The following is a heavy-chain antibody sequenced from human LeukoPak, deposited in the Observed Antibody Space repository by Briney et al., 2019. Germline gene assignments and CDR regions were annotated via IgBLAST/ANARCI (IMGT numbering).Heavy chain of an antibody. Sequence: GGSLRLSCAASGFTFSSYAMSWVRQAPGKGLEWVSTIGGNGGSTYYADSVKGRFTISRDNSKNTLYLQMNSLRAEDTAVYYCARDEYLWVVIQLGLFDYWGQGTLVTVSS. CDR3: ARDEYLWVVIQLGLFDY. J-gene: IGHJ4*02. D-gene: IGHD2-2*01. CDR2: IGGNGGST. V-gene: IGHV3-23*01. CDR1: GFTFSSYA.